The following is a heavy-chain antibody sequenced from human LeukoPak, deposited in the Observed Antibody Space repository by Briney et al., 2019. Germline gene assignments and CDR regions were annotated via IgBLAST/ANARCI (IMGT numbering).Heavy chain of an antibody. D-gene: IGHD1-26*01. Sequence: PGGSLRLSCAASGFTFDDYAMHWVRQAPGKGLEWVSGISWNSGSIGYADSVKGRFTISRDNAKNSLYLQMNSLRAEDTALYYCAKDIGYSGSPGSWGQGTLVTVSS. CDR3: AKDIGYSGSPGS. CDR2: ISWNSGSI. V-gene: IGHV3-9*01. J-gene: IGHJ5*02. CDR1: GFTFDDYA.